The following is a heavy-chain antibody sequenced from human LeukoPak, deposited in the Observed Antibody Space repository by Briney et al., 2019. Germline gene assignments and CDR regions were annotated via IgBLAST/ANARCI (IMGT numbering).Heavy chain of an antibody. V-gene: IGHV4-4*09. CDR3: ASYYDILPGYYTH. D-gene: IGHD3-9*01. Sequence: SETLSLTCAVYGGSISSYYWSWIRQPPGKGLEWIGYIYTSGSTNYNPSLKSRVTISVDTSKNQFSLKLSSVTAADTAVYYCASYYDILPGYYTHWGQGTLVTVSS. CDR1: GGSISSYY. CDR2: IYTSGST. J-gene: IGHJ4*02.